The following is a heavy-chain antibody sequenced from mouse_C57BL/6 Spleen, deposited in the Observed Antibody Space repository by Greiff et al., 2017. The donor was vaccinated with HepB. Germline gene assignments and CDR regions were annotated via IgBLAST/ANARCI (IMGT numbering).Heavy chain of an antibody. CDR3: ARQTGTGWFAY. CDR1: GFTFSSYG. Sequence: EVKLMESGGDLVKPGGSLKLSCAASGFTFSSYGMSWVRQTPDKRLEWVATISSGGSYTYYPDSLKGRFTISRDNAKNTLYLQMSSLTSEDTAMYYCARQTGTGWFAYWGQGTLVTVSA. CDR2: ISSGGSYT. V-gene: IGHV5-6*01. D-gene: IGHD4-1*01. J-gene: IGHJ3*01.